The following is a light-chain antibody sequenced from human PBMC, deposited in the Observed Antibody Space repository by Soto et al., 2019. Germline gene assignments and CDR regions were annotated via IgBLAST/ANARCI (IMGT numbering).Light chain of an antibody. CDR2: GAS. CDR1: QSVSSN. V-gene: IGKV3-15*01. J-gene: IGKJ5*01. Sequence: EIVMTQSPATVSVSPGERVTISCRASQSVSSNLAWYQQKPGQAPRLLIYGASTRATGIPARFSGSGSGTEFTLTISSLQSEEFAVYYCQQYYDWPITFGQGTRLEIK. CDR3: QQYYDWPIT.